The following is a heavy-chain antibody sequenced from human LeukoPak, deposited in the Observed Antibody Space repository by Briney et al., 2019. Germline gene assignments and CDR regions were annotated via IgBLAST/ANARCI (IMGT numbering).Heavy chain of an antibody. CDR1: GRSLRGYY. J-gene: IGHJ5*01. CDR3: VRGVSGSYYDDS. Sequence: PSETQSLTCAVYGRSLRGYYWTWIRQPPGKGLEWIGETNHRGSTKYNPSLKSRVTISVDTSKNQGSMKMSSVTAADTALYYCVRGVSGSYYDDSWRPGTLVTVSS. V-gene: IGHV4-34*01. D-gene: IGHD1-26*01. CDR2: TNHRGST.